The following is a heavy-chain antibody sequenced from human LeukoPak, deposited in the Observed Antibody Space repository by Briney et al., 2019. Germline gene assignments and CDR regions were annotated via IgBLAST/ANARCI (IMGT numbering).Heavy chain of an antibody. D-gene: IGHD6-13*01. CDR1: GFTFDDYA. CDR2: ISWNSGSI. J-gene: IGHJ4*02. CDR3: ARDDYSSSDY. Sequence: GGSLRLSCAASGFTFDDYAMHWVRQAPGKGLEWVSGISWNSGSIGYADSVKGRFTISRDNAKNSLYLQMNSLRAEDTAVYYCARDDYSSSDYWGQGTLVTVSS. V-gene: IGHV3-9*01.